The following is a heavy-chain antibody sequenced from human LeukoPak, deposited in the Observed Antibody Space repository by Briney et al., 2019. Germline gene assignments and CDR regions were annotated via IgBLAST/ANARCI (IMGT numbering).Heavy chain of an antibody. V-gene: IGHV1-69*13. D-gene: IGHD6-19*01. CDR2: IIPIFGTA. Sequence: SVKVSCKASGGTFSSYAISWVRQAPGQGLEWMGGIIPIFGTANYAQKFQGRVTITADESTSTAYMELSSLRSEDTAVYYCAQSVAGTENWFDPWGQGTLVTVSS. J-gene: IGHJ5*02. CDR1: GGTFSSYA. CDR3: AQSVAGTENWFDP.